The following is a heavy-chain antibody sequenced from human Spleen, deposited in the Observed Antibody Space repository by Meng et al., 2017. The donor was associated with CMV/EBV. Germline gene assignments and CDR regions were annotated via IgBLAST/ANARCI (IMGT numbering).Heavy chain of an antibody. CDR3: VRGGQDNWLDP. Sequence: GESLKISCAASGFNFDDYGMSWVRQAPGKGLEWVSGINWNGDDTGYADSVKGRLTISRDNAKNSLYLQMKGLRAVDTALYYCVRGGQDNWLDPWGQGTLVTVSS. D-gene: IGHD3-10*01. CDR2: INWNGDDT. V-gene: IGHV3-20*04. CDR1: GFNFDDYG. J-gene: IGHJ5*02.